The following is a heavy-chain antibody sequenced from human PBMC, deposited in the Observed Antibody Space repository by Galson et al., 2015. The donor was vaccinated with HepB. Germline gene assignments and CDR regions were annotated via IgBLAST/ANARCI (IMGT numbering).Heavy chain of an antibody. Sequence: SLRLSCAASGFTFSSYAMHWVRQAPGKGLKYVSAISSNGGSTYYADSVKGRFTISRDNSKNTLYLQMSSLRAEDTAVYYCVKARAYGDYYFDYWGQGTLVTVSS. CDR2: ISSNGGST. CDR3: VKARAYGDYYFDY. CDR1: GFTFSSYA. J-gene: IGHJ4*02. V-gene: IGHV3-64D*06. D-gene: IGHD4-17*01.